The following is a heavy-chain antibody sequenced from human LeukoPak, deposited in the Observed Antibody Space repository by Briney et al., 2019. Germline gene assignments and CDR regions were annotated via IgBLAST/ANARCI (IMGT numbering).Heavy chain of an antibody. V-gene: IGHV3-7*03. CDR2: IHQHGSKE. CDR1: GVTFRADW. CDR3: ARIGHDLYQTFDF. D-gene: IGHD2-2*01. J-gene: IGHJ4*01. Sequence: PGGGLRLSCAPSGVTFRADWMGWVRQAPGKGRGWGTNIHQHGSKENYLDSVKGRFTISRDNAKSSIYLQMNSLRAEDTAIYYCARIGHDLYQTFDFWGNGNLITVSS.